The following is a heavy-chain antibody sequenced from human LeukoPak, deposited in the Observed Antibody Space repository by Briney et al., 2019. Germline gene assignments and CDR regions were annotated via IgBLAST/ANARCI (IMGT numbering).Heavy chain of an antibody. V-gene: IGHV3-53*01. J-gene: IGHJ6*02. CDR3: AKTDSTIPNLLDV. CDR2: IYSGGST. Sequence: GASLRLSCAASGFTVSSNYMSWVRQAPGKGLEWVSVIYSGGSTYYADSVKGRFTISRDNSKNTLYLQMNSLRAEDTAVYYCAKTDSTIPNLLDVWGQGTTVTVSS. CDR1: GFTVSSNY. D-gene: IGHD2-15*01.